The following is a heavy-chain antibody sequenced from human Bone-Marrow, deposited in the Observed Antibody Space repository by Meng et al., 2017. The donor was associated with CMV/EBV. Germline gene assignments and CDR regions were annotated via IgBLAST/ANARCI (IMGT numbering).Heavy chain of an antibody. Sequence: GESLKISCAASGFTFSSYAMHWVRQAPGKGLEWVAVISYDGSNKYYADSVKGRFTISRDNSKNTPYLQMNSLRADDTAVYYCAMGNPMTTVTTVGGSAYYYSMDVWGQGTTVTVSS. V-gene: IGHV3-30*04. CDR1: GFTFSSYA. CDR2: ISYDGSNK. J-gene: IGHJ6*02. D-gene: IGHD4-17*01. CDR3: AMGNPMTTVTTVGGSAYYYSMDV.